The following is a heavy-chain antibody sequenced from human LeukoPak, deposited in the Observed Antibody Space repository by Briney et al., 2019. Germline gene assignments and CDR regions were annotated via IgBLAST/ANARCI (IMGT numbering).Heavy chain of an antibody. CDR2: ISDTGGRT. D-gene: IGHD3-22*01. V-gene: IGHV3-23*01. J-gene: IGHJ4*02. CDR1: GITLSNYG. Sequence: PGGSLRLSCAVSGITLSNYGMTWVRQAPGKGLEWLAGISDTGGRTNYADSVKGRFTISRDNPKNTLYLQMNSLRAEDTAVYFCAKRSVVIRVILVGFHKEAYYFDSWGQGALVTVSS. CDR3: AKRSVVIRVILVGFHKEAYYFDS.